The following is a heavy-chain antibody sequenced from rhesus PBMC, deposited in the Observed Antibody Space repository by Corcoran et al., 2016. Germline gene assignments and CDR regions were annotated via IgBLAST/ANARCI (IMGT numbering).Heavy chain of an antibody. CDR2: ISSDGSKI. CDR1: GFFFRIYC. V-gene: IGHV3-54*02. Sequence: EVQLVESGGGLVQPGGSLRLSCAASGFFFRIYCLPGVRQAPGKGLEWVGVISSDGSKISDTDSVKDRFTISKDNSKNILYLQMNNLKLEDTALYYCTRFDYWGQGVLVTVSS. CDR3: TRFDY. J-gene: IGHJ4*01.